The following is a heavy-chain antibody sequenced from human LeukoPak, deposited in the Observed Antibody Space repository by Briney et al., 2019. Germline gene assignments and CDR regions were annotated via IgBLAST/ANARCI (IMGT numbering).Heavy chain of an antibody. CDR3: ARDHGGLLAFDI. Sequence: SETLSLTCTVSGGSISSGSYYWSWIRQPAGKGLEWIGRIYTSGSTNYNPSLKSRVTISVDTSKNQFSLKLSSVTAADTAVYYCARDHGGLLAFDIWGQGTMVTVSS. V-gene: IGHV4-61*02. CDR2: IYTSGST. D-gene: IGHD3-16*01. J-gene: IGHJ3*02. CDR1: GGSISSGSYY.